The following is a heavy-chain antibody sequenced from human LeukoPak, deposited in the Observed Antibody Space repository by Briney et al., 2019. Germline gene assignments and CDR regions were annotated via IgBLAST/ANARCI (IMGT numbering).Heavy chain of an antibody. J-gene: IGHJ5*02. CDR1: GFTVSSNY. Sequence: GGSLRLSCAASGFTVSSNYMSWVRQAPGKGLEWVSVIYSGGNTYYADSVKGRFTISRDNSKNTLYLQMNSLRTEDTAVYYCARDLGGSVLVRGVIIHGWFDPWGQGTLVTVSS. D-gene: IGHD3-10*01. V-gene: IGHV3-66*01. CDR2: IYSGGNT. CDR3: ARDLGGSVLVRGVIIHGWFDP.